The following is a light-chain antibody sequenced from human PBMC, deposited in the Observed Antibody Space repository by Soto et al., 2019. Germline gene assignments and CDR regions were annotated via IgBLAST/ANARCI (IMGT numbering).Light chain of an antibody. CDR2: DVT. J-gene: IGLJ2*01. Sequence: QSALTQPASVSGSPGQSITISCTGGSNDVGGYHYVSWYQQYPGKAPKLIIYDVTNRPSGVSDRFSGSKSGNTASLTISGLQAEDEADYYCSSDISGRSVAFGGGTQLTVL. V-gene: IGLV2-14*03. CDR1: SNDVGGYHY. CDR3: SSDISGRSVA.